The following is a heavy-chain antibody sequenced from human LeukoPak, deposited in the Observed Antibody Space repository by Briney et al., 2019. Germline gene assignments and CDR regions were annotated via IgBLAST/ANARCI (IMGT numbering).Heavy chain of an antibody. V-gene: IGHV3-23*01. Sequence: PGGSLRLSCAASGFTFNGYAMGWVRQAPGKGLEWVSAISGSAGSTYYADSVKGRFTISRDNSKNSLYLQMNSLRAEDTAVYYCAKLRDFYDSTGYSRFPYWGQGTLVTVSS. D-gene: IGHD3-22*01. J-gene: IGHJ4*02. CDR1: GFTFNGYA. CDR3: AKLRDFYDSTGYSRFPY. CDR2: ISGSAGST.